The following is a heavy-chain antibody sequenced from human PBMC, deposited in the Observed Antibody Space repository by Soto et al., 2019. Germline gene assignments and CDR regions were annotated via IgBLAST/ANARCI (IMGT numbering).Heavy chain of an antibody. D-gene: IGHD4-17*01. CDR3: EHCTLHDYGDYDPGTSHVFDS. V-gene: IGHV2-5*02. CDR2: IYGDNDK. CDR1: GFSLRNSGVG. Sequence: QITLKESGPSPVKPTQTLTVTCTVSGFSLRNSGVGVDWIRQPPGKALEWLALIYGDNDKRYSPSLKTRLTITKDTSKNKVVLTLTNMDPVDTATYYCEHCTLHDYGDYDPGTSHVFDSWGQGTLVTVSS. J-gene: IGHJ4*02.